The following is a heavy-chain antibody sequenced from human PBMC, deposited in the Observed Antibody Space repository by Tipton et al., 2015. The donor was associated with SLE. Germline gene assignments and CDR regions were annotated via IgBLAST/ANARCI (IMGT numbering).Heavy chain of an antibody. CDR1: GFTFSSYA. CDR2: ISGSGGST. J-gene: IGHJ4*02. V-gene: IGHV3-23*01. D-gene: IGHD6-19*01. Sequence: SLRLSCAASGFTFSSYAMSWVRQAPGKGLEWVSAISGSGGSTYYADSVKGRFTISRDNSKNTLYLLMNSLRAEDTAVYYCAKDVYSSGWYYFDYLGQGTLVTVSS. CDR3: AKDVYSSGWYYFDY.